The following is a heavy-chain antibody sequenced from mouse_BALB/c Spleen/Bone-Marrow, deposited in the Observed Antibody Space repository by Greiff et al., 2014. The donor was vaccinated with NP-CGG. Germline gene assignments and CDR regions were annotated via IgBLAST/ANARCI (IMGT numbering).Heavy chain of an antibody. J-gene: IGHJ2*01. Sequence: DVQLQESGAELVKPGASVKLSCTASGFNIKDTYMHWVKQRPEQGLEWIGRIDPANGNTKYDPTFQGKATITPDTSSNTAYLQPRSLTSEDTAVYYCASYVYGYYFDYWGQGTTLPASS. D-gene: IGHD2-2*01. CDR1: GFNIKDTY. CDR3: ASYVYGYYFDY. CDR2: IDPANGNT. V-gene: IGHV14-3*02.